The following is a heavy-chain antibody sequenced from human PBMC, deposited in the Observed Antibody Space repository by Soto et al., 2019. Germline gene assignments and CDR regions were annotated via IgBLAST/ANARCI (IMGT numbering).Heavy chain of an antibody. Sequence: ASVKVSCKASGYTFTSYGISWVRQAPGQGLEWMGWISAYNGNTNYAQKLQGRVTMTTDTSTSTAYMELRSLRSDDTAVYYCARDSPIVLVPAAIIHWGQGTPVTVSS. CDR2: ISAYNGNT. CDR1: GYTFTSYG. J-gene: IGHJ4*02. D-gene: IGHD2-2*01. CDR3: ARDSPIVLVPAAIIH. V-gene: IGHV1-18*04.